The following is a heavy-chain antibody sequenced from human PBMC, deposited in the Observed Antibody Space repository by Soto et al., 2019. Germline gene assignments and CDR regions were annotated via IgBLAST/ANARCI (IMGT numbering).Heavy chain of an antibody. J-gene: IGHJ4*02. V-gene: IGHV4-31*03. CDR2: RYYSEST. Sequence: SETLSLTCTVSGGSITTGGYYWSWIRQLPGKGLEWIGHRYYSESTYYNPSLKSRVSISLDTSKNQFSLKLSFVTAADTAMYYCARTKCSGGSCYSWSLGYWGQGTPVTVSS. D-gene: IGHD2-15*01. CDR3: ARTKCSGGSCYSWSLGY. CDR1: GGSITTGGYY.